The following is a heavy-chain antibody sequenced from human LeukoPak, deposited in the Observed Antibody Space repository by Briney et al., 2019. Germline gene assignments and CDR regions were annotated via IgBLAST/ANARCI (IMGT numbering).Heavy chain of an antibody. J-gene: IGHJ4*02. V-gene: IGHV1-2*02. CDR3: ARESGVTTVTLRAPLDY. CDR2: INPNSGGT. CDR1: GYTFTGYY. D-gene: IGHD4-17*01. Sequence: GASVKVSCKASGYTFTGYYMHWVRQAPGQGLGWMEWINPNSGGTNYAQKFQGRVTMTRDTSISTAYMELSRLRSDDTAVYYCARESGVTTVTLRAPLDYWGQGTLVTVSS.